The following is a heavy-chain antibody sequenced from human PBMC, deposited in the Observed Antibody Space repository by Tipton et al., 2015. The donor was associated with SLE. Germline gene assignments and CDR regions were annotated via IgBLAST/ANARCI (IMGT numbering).Heavy chain of an antibody. CDR1: GGSVSSGSYY. D-gene: IGHD4-23*01. V-gene: IGHV4-61*01. CDR3: ARDLTLDY. J-gene: IGHJ4*02. Sequence: TLSLTCTVSGGSVSSGSYYWSWIRQPPGKGLEWIGYIYTSGSTNYNPSLKSRVTISVDTSKNQFSLKLSSVTAADTAVYYCARDLTLDYWGQGTLVTVSS. CDR2: IYTSGST.